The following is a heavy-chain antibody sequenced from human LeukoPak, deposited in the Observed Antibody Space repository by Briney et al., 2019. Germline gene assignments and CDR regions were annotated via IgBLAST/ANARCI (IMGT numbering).Heavy chain of an antibody. D-gene: IGHD6-25*01. Sequence: LETLSLTCTVSGGSISSYYWSWIRQPPGKGLEWIGYIYYSGSTNYNPSLKSRVTISVDTSKNQFSLKLSSVTAADTAVYYCARGPRAGRNWFDPWGQGTLVTVSS. CDR1: GGSISSYY. V-gene: IGHV4-59*01. J-gene: IGHJ5*02. CDR2: IYYSGST. CDR3: ARGPRAGRNWFDP.